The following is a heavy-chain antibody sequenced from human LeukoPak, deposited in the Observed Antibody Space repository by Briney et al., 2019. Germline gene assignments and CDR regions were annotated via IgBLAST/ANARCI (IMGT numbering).Heavy chain of an antibody. D-gene: IGHD2-2*02. Sequence: SVKVSCKASGGTFSSYAISWVRQAPGQGLGWMGRIIPILGIANYAQKFQGRVTITADKSTSTAYMELSSLRSEDTAVYYCARSGYCSSTSCYTFDYWGQGTLVTVSS. CDR1: GGTFSSYA. V-gene: IGHV1-69*04. J-gene: IGHJ4*02. CDR3: ARSGYCSSTSCYTFDY. CDR2: IIPILGIA.